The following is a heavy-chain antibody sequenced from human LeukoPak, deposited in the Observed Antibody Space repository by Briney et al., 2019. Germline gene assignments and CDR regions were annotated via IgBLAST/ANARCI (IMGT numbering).Heavy chain of an antibody. CDR2: IYYSGST. D-gene: IGHD5-18*01. J-gene: IGHJ4*02. Sequence: SQTLSLTCTVSGGSISSGGYYWSWIRQHPGKGLEWIGYIYYSGSTYYNPSLKSRVTITVDTSKNQFSLKLSSVTAADTAVYYCARGGYSYGYDYWGQGTLVTVSS. CDR3: ARGGYSYGYDY. CDR1: GGSISSGGYY. V-gene: IGHV4-31*03.